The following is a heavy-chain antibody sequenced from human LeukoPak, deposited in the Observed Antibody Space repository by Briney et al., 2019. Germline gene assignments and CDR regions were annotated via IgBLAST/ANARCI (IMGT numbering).Heavy chain of an antibody. CDR2: IKQDGSEK. D-gene: IGHD3-10*01. Sequence: GGSLRLSCAASGFTFSSYWMSWVRQAPGKGLEWVANIKQDGSEKYYVDSVKGRFTISRDNAKNSLYLQMNSLRVEDTAVYYCAREGSGSYYNWIDPWGQGIVVAVSS. V-gene: IGHV3-7*01. CDR1: GFTFSSYW. CDR3: AREGSGSYYNWIDP. J-gene: IGHJ5*02.